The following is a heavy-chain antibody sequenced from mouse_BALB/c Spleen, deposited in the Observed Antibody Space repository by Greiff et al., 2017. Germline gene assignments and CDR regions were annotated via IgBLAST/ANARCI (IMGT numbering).Heavy chain of an antibody. J-gene: IGHJ2*01. Sequence: EVKLEESGGGLVKPGGSLKLSCAASGFTFSSYAMSWVRQTPEKRLEWVASISSGGSTYYPDSVKGRFTISRDNARNILYLQMSSLRSEDTAMYYCARGIGTTFFDYWGQGTTLTVSS. V-gene: IGHV5-6-5*01. CDR1: GFTFSSYA. CDR3: ARGIGTTFFDY. D-gene: IGHD2-14*01. CDR2: ISSGGST.